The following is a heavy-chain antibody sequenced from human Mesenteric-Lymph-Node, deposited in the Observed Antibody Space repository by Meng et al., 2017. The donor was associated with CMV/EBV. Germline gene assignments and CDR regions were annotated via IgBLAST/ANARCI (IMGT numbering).Heavy chain of an antibody. D-gene: IGHD2-8*01. V-gene: IGHV1-18*04. CDR1: GGYLSRYG. CDR3: ARRCKPYLDY. CDR2: INVHNGNT. Sequence: KESGQPYGGYLSRYGCSWIRPAPGQGLECIVWINVHNGNTNYADKLQCRVTITTDTSTHTASMQLRSLRYDDTAMYYCARRCKPYLDYWGQGTLVTVSS. J-gene: IGHJ4*02.